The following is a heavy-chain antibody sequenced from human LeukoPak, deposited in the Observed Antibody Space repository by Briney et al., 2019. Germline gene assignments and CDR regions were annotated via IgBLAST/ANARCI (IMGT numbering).Heavy chain of an antibody. CDR3: ARDDPKGTFPFDY. D-gene: IGHD2/OR15-2a*01. V-gene: IGHV4-59*01. Sequence: SETLSLTCTVSGGSISSYYWRWIRQPPGKGLEWIGYIYYSGSTDYNPSLKSRVTISVDTSKNQFSLKLSSVTAADTAVYYCARDDPKGTFPFDYWGQGTLVTVSS. CDR1: GGSISSYY. J-gene: IGHJ4*02. CDR2: IYYSGST.